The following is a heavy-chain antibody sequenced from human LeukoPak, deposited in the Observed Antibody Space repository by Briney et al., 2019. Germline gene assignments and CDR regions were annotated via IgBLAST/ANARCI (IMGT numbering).Heavy chain of an antibody. Sequence: NPSETLSLTCTVSGGSISSYYWSWIRQPPGKGLEWIGYIYYSGSTNYNPSLKSRVTISVDTSKNQFSLKLSSVTAADTAVYYCARDGGYYDSSGYFDYWGQGTLVTVSS. V-gene: IGHV4-59*01. CDR1: GGSISSYY. D-gene: IGHD3-22*01. J-gene: IGHJ4*02. CDR2: IYYSGST. CDR3: ARDGGYYDSSGYFDY.